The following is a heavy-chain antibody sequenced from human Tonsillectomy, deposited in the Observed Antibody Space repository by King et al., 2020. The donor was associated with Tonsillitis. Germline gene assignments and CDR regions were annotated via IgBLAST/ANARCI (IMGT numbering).Heavy chain of an antibody. Sequence: VQLVESGGGLVQPGGSLRLSCAASGFTFSSYAMSWVRQAPGKGREWGSAISGSGGSTYYADSVKGRFTISRDNSKNTLYLQMNSLRAEDTAVYYCAKQGITMVRGVIITYGMDVWGQGTTVTVSS. V-gene: IGHV3-23*04. CDR3: AKQGITMVRGVIITYGMDV. J-gene: IGHJ6*02. CDR2: ISGSGGST. D-gene: IGHD3-10*01. CDR1: GFTFSSYA.